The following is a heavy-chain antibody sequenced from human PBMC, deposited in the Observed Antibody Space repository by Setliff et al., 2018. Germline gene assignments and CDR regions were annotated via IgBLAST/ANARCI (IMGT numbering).Heavy chain of an antibody. Sequence: PSETLSLTCSVSGGSMIGYYWSWVRQAPGKELEWIGYSVDGSTNYNPSLKSRVTISVDTSKNQFTPKLTSVTAADSAAYYCARGLHSGTYWGTRPLGLDYWGQGTQVTVSS. CDR2: SVDGST. CDR1: GGSMIGYY. CDR3: ARGLHSGTYWGTRPLGLDY. J-gene: IGHJ4*02. D-gene: IGHD1-26*01. V-gene: IGHV4-59*08.